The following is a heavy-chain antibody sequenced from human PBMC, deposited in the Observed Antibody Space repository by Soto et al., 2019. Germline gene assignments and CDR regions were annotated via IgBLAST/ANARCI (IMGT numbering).Heavy chain of an antibody. D-gene: IGHD2-2*03. Sequence: GASVKVSCKASGGTFSSYTISWVRQAPGQGLEWMGRIIPILGIANYAQKFQGRVTITADKSTSTAYMELSSLRSEDTAVYYCASLGRRGYCSSTSCSYSINYWGQGTLVTVSS. CDR3: ASLGRRGYCSSTSCSYSINY. CDR1: GGTFSSYT. CDR2: IIPILGIA. J-gene: IGHJ4*02. V-gene: IGHV1-69*02.